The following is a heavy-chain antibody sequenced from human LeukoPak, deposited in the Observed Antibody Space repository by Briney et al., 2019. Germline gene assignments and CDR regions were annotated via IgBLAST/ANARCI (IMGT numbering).Heavy chain of an antibody. Sequence: GGSLRLSCAASGFTFSSYAMHWVRQAPGKGLEWVAVISYDGSNKYYADSVKGRFTISRDNSKNTLYLQMSSLRAEDTAVYYCARGSSSTSPIDYWGQGTLVTVSS. V-gene: IGHV3-30-3*01. D-gene: IGHD2-2*01. J-gene: IGHJ4*02. CDR3: ARGSSSTSPIDY. CDR2: ISYDGSNK. CDR1: GFTFSSYA.